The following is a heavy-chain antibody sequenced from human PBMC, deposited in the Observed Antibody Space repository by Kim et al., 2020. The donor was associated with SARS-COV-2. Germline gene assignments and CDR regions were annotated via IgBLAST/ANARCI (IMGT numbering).Heavy chain of an antibody. CDR3: ARGRGAARGWFDP. CDR1: GFTFSSYW. Sequence: GGSLRLSCAASGFTFSSYWMSWVRQAPGKGLEWVANIKQDGSEKYYVDSVKGRFTISRDNAKNSLYLQMNSLRAEDTAVYYCARGRGAARGWFDPWGQGTLVTVSS. V-gene: IGHV3-7*04. J-gene: IGHJ5*02. CDR2: IKQDGSEK. D-gene: IGHD6-6*01.